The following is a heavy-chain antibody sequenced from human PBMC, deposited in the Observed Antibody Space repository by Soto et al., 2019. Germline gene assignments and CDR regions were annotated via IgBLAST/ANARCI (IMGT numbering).Heavy chain of an antibody. J-gene: IGHJ4*02. Sequence: QVQLVESGGGVVQPGRSLRLSCAASGFTFSSYAMHWVRQAPGKGLEWVAVISYDGSNKYYADSVKGRFTISRDNSKNTLYLQMNSLRAEDTAVYYCASPSRVLRFLEWLSLPLDYWGQGTLVTVSS. V-gene: IGHV3-30-3*01. D-gene: IGHD3-3*01. CDR1: GFTFSSYA. CDR3: ASPSRVLRFLEWLSLPLDY. CDR2: ISYDGSNK.